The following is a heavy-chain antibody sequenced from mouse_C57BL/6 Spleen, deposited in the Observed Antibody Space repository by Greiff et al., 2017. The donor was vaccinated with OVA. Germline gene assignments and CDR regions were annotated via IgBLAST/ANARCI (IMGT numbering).Heavy chain of an antibody. V-gene: IGHV5-4*01. CDR1: GFTFSSYA. CDR3: ARGGDYYSNYWFAY. Sequence: DVHLVESGGGLVKPGGSLKLSCAASGFTFSSYAMSWVRQTPEKRLEWVATISDGGSYTYYPDNVKGRFTISRDNAKNNLYLQMSHLKSEDTAMYYCARGGDYYSNYWFAYWGQGTLVTVSA. CDR2: ISDGGSYT. D-gene: IGHD2-5*01. J-gene: IGHJ3*01.